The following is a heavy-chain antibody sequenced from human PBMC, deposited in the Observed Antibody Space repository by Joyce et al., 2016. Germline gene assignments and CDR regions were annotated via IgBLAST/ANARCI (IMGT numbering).Heavy chain of an antibody. Sequence: QIQLVQSGTEVKKPGATVKVSCKASGYSFDSSGISWVRQVPGQGPEWMGWISNYTGYTNYAQKLQGRRTMTRDTSTSSAYMELRSLTSDDTAVYYCAREGRWIGAYKYGLDVWGQGTTVIVS. CDR2: ISNYTGYT. CDR1: GYSFDSSG. CDR3: AREGRWIGAYKYGLDV. D-gene: IGHD3-10*01. V-gene: IGHV1-18*01. J-gene: IGHJ6*02.